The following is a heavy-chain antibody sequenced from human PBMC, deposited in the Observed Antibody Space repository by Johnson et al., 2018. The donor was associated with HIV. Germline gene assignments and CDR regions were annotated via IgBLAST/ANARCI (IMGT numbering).Heavy chain of an antibody. CDR1: GFTVSSNY. J-gene: IGHJ3*02. CDR3: ANLAGSDAFDI. CDR2: IYSGGST. V-gene: IGHV3-66*02. Sequence: VQLVESGGGLVQPGGSLRLSCAASGFTVSSNYMSWVRQAPGKGLEWVSVIYSGGSTYYADSVKGRFTISRDNSKNTLYLQMKSLRAEDTAVYYCANLAGSDAFDIWGQGTMVTVSS. D-gene: IGHD3-10*01.